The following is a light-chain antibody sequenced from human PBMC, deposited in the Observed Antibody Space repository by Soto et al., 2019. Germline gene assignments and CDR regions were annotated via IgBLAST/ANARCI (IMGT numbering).Light chain of an antibody. J-gene: IGKJ1*01. CDR1: QNINNF. CDR3: QQSYSTPQT. Sequence: DLQMTQSPSSLSASVGDRVTITCRASQNINNFLNWYQQKPGKAPNLLIYVATSLQSGVPSRFSGSGSGTDFTLTISSLQPEDFATYYCQQSYSTPQTFGQGTKVEIK. V-gene: IGKV1-39*01. CDR2: VAT.